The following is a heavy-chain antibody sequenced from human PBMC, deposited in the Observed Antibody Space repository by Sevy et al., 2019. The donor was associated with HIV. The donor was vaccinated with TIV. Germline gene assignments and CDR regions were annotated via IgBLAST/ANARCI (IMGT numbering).Heavy chain of an antibody. CDR2: IKGDGSDK. J-gene: IGHJ4*02. V-gene: IGHV3-7*01. CDR1: EFTFSKYW. D-gene: IGHD2-21*02. Sequence: GGSLRLSCAASEFTFSKYWMGWVRQAPGKGPEWVANIKGDGSDKYYLDSVKGRFTISRDNAKSSLYLRMNSLRDEDTATYCYVRGGGACDYWGQGTLVTVS. CDR3: VRGGGACDY.